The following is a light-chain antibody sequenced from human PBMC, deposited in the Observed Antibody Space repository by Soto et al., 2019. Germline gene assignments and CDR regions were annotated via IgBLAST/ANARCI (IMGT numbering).Light chain of an antibody. Sequence: EIVITQYPVTLSVSPGERATLSCRASQSVSSNLAWYQQKPGQAPSLLIYGAFTRATGIPARFSGTGSGTEFTLSISGLQSEDFAVYFCQQYNNWPFSFGQGRRPEIK. J-gene: IGKJ5*01. CDR1: QSVSSN. CDR3: QQYNNWPFS. CDR2: GAF. V-gene: IGKV3-15*01.